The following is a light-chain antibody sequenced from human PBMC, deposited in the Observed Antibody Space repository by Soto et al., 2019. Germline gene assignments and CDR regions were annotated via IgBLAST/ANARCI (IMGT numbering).Light chain of an antibody. CDR3: QESYSTPIT. CDR2: AAS. Sequence: DIQLTQAPSFLSAAAEERVTITFRASQVISSYLAWYQQKPGKASKLLIFAASILQSGVPSRFSGSGSGTHFTLTISSLQPEDFATYYCQESYSTPITFGQGTRLEI. V-gene: IGKV1-39*01. CDR1: QVISSY. J-gene: IGKJ5*01.